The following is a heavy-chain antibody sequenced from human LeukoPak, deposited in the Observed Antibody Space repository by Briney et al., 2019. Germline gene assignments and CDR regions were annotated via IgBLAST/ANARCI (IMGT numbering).Heavy chain of an antibody. CDR2: INPNSGGT. CDR3: ARTGHYYDSSGGVGYYYYYGMDV. CDR1: GYTFTGYY. J-gene: IGHJ6*02. D-gene: IGHD3-22*01. Sequence: ASVKVSCKASGYTFTGYYIHWVRQAPGQGLEWMGWINPNSGGTNYAQKFQGRVTMTRDTSISTAYMELSRLRSDDTAVYYCARTGHYYDSSGGVGYYYYYGMDVWGQGTTVTVSS. V-gene: IGHV1-2*02.